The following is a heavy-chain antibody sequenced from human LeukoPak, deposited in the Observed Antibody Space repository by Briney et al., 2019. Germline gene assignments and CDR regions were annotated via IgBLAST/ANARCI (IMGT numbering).Heavy chain of an antibody. D-gene: IGHD4-17*01. V-gene: IGHV3-30*18. CDR2: ISYDGSNK. Sequence: SGGSLRLSCAASGFTFSSYGMHWVRQAPGKGLEWVAVISYDGSNKYYADSVKGRFTISRDNSKNTLYLQMNSLRAEDTAVYYCAKGAYGDHVLGAFDIWGQGTMVTVSS. CDR1: GFTFSSYG. J-gene: IGHJ3*02. CDR3: AKGAYGDHVLGAFDI.